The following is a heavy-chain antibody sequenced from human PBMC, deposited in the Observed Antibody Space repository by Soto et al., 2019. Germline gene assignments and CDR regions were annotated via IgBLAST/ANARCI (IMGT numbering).Heavy chain of an antibody. CDR2: TYYRSKWYN. V-gene: IGHV6-1*01. D-gene: IGHD6-19*01. CDR3: ARDGVAVAGPHFDY. CDR1: GDSVSSNSAA. J-gene: IGHJ4*02. Sequence: PSQTLSLPCAISGDSVSSNSAAWNWIRQSPSRGLEWLGRTYYRSKWYNDYAVSVKSRITINPDTSKNQFSLQLNSVTPEDTAVYYCARDGVAVAGPHFDYWGQGALVNVSS.